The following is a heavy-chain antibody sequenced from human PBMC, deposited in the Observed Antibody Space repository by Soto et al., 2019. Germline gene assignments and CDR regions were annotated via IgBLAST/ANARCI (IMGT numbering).Heavy chain of an antibody. CDR1: GFTFTSSA. V-gene: IGHV1-58*02. J-gene: IGHJ3*02. CDR2: IVVGSGNT. D-gene: IGHD3-9*01. CDR3: AAPGADYDILTGYYAQTSDAFDI. Sequence: GASVKVSCKASGFTFTSSAMQWVRQARGQRLEWIGWIVVGSGNTNYAQKFQERVTITRDMSTSTAYMELSSLRSEDTAVYYCAAPGADYDILTGYYAQTSDAFDIWGQGTMVTVS.